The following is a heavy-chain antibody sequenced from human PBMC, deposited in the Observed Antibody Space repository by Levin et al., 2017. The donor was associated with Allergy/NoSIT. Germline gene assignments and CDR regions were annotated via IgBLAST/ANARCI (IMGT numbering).Heavy chain of an antibody. D-gene: IGHD6-6*01. J-gene: IGHJ4*02. CDR3: TTGPVWAARPVDY. CDR1: EFTFSSAW. Sequence: GGSLRLSCAASEFTFSSAWMSWVRQAPGKGLEWVGRIKSKTDGGTTDYAAPVKGRFTISRDDSKNTLYLQMNSLKAEDTALYYCTTGPVWAARPVDYWGQGTLVTVSS. CDR2: IKSKTDGGTT. V-gene: IGHV3-15*01.